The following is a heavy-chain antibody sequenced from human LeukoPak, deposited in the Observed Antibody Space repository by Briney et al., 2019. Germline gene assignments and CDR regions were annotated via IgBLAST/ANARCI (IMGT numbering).Heavy chain of an antibody. V-gene: IGHV1-2*02. J-gene: IGHJ6*02. D-gene: IGHD5-18*01. CDR2: INPNSGGT. Sequence: GASVKVSCKASGYTFTGYYMHWVRQAPGQGLEWMGWINPNSGGTNYAQKFQGRVTMTRDTSISTAYMELSRLRSDDTAVYYCARDSIQLWLLNYYGMDVWGQGTTVTVSS. CDR1: GYTFTGYY. CDR3: ARDSIQLWLLNYYGMDV.